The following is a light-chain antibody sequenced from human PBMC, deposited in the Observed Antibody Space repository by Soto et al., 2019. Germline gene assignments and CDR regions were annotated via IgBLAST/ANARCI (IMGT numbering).Light chain of an antibody. CDR1: QSVGGH. V-gene: IGKV3-11*01. CDR3: QQCNNWPPSFT. J-gene: IGKJ5*01. Sequence: IVLTQSPATLPSSPGARATLSCRASQSVGGHLAWYQQKPVQAPRLLIYDASDRAPGIPARFSGSGYETDFTLTSISLWPDDFAVYDCQQCNNWPPSFTFGQGTRLEIK. CDR2: DAS.